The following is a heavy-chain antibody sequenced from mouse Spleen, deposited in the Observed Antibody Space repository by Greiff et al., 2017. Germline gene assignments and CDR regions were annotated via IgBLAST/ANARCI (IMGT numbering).Heavy chain of an antibody. CDR3: ARGEAYYYDGSPYFDY. CDR1: GYSITSDY. V-gene: IGHV3-8*01. CDR2: ISYSGST. Sequence: EVMLVESGPGLAKPSQTLSLTCSVTGYSITSDYWNWIRKFPGNKLEYMGYISYSGSTYYNPSLKSRISITRDTSKNQYYLQLNSVTTEDTATYYCARGEAYYYDGSPYFDYWGQGTTLTVSS. D-gene: IGHD1-1*01. J-gene: IGHJ2*01.